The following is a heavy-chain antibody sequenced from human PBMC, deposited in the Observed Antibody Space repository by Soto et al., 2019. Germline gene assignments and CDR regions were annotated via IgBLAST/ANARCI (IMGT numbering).Heavy chain of an antibody. D-gene: IGHD2-2*01. V-gene: IGHV3-9*01. CDR3: AKGLKLLPAAPFDY. Sequence: GGSLRLSCAASGFTFDDYAMHWVRQAPGKGLEWVSGISWNSGSIGYADSVKGRFTISRDNAKNSLYLQMNSLRAEDTALYYCAKGLKLLPAAPFDYWGQGTLVTVSS. CDR2: ISWNSGSI. J-gene: IGHJ4*02. CDR1: GFTFDDYA.